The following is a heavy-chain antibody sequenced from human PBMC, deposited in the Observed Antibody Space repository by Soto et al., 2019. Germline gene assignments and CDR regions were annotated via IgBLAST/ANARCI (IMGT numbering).Heavy chain of an antibody. Sequence: GGSLRLSCAASGFTFDDYAMHWVRQAPGKGLEWVSGISWNSGSIGYADSVKGRFTISRDNAKNSLYLQMNSLRAEDTALYYCAKDGISDSSSWYATPFYYWGKGTLVPVSS. CDR3: AKDGISDSSSWYATPFYY. J-gene: IGHJ4*02. D-gene: IGHD6-13*01. CDR1: GFTFDDYA. CDR2: ISWNSGSI. V-gene: IGHV3-9*01.